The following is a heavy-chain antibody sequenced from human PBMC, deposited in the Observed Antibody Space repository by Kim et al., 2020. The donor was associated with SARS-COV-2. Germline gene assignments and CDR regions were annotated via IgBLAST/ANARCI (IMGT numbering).Heavy chain of an antibody. V-gene: IGHV4-39*01. J-gene: IGHJ4*02. D-gene: IGHD3-10*01. CDR2: IYYSGST. CDR1: GGSISSSSYY. CDR3: ARLMVRGAVIDY. Sequence: SETLSLTCTVSGGSISSSSYYWGWIRQPPGKGLEWIGSIYYSGSTYYNPSLKSRVTISVDTSKNQFSLKLSSVTAADTAVYYCARLMVRGAVIDYWGQGTLVTVSS.